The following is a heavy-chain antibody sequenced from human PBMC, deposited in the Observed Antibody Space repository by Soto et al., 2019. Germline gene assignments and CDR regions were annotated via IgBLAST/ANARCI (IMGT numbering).Heavy chain of an antibody. J-gene: IGHJ4*02. Sequence: SETLSLTCAVYGGSFSGYYWSWIRQPPGKGLEWIGEINHSGSTNYNPSLKSRVTISVDTSKNQFSLKLSSVTAADTAVYYCARDLRRGYSYSAVSRHYYFDYWGQGTLVTVSS. V-gene: IGHV4-34*01. CDR1: GGSFSGYY. CDR3: ARDLRRGYSYSAVSRHYYFDY. D-gene: IGHD5-18*01. CDR2: INHSGST.